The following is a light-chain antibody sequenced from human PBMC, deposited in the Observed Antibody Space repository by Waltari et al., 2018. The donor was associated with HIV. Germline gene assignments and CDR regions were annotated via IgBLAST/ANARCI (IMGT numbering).Light chain of an antibody. CDR3: CAYAGSTTYVI. CDR2: GVS. CDR1: SSDVGGFNL. Sequence: QSALTQSASVSGSPGQSITISCTGTSSDVGGFNLVSWYQQHPGTAPKLMIYGVSKWPRGVSKRLTCSNACNTASLTISGLQAEDEAEYYCCAYAGSTTYVIFGGGTKLTVL. V-gene: IGLV2-23*02. J-gene: IGLJ2*01.